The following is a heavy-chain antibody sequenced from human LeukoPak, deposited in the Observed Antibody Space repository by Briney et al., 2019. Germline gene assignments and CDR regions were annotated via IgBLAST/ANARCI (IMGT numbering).Heavy chain of an antibody. CDR2: IYLSGNT. J-gene: IGHJ3*01. V-gene: IGHV4-61*02. CDR3: AREWFGEFLHAFDL. CDR1: GGSISSGSYY. Sequence: PSQTLSLTCTVSGGSISSGSYYWSWIRQPAGKGLEWTGRIYLSGNTNYNPSLKSRVTISLDTSKNQISLKLSSVTAADAAVYYCAREWFGEFLHAFDLWGQGTMVTVSS. D-gene: IGHD3-10*01.